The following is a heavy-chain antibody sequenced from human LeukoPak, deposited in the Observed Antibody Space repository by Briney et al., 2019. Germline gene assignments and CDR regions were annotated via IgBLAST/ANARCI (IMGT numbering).Heavy chain of an antibody. Sequence: SETLSLTCTVSGGSVSSSSYYWGWIRQPPGKGLEWIGNICYSGSTNYNPSLKSRVTISVDTSKNQFSLKLSSVTAADTAVYYCARVVTGIAAAGFDPWGQGTLVTVSS. V-gene: IGHV4-39*07. CDR1: GGSVSSSSYY. CDR3: ARVVTGIAAAGFDP. D-gene: IGHD6-13*01. J-gene: IGHJ5*02. CDR2: ICYSGST.